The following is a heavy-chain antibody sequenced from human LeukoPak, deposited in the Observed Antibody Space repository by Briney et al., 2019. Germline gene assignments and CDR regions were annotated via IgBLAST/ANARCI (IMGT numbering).Heavy chain of an antibody. Sequence: SETLSLTCTVSGGSISSYYWGWIRQPPGKGLEWIGSIYYSGSTYYNPSLKSRVTISVDTSKNQFSLKLSSVTAADTAVYYCARQRSGYYGSGRRLDYWGQGTLVTVSS. CDR1: GGSISSYY. J-gene: IGHJ4*02. D-gene: IGHD3-10*01. V-gene: IGHV4-39*01. CDR3: ARQRSGYYGSGRRLDY. CDR2: IYYSGST.